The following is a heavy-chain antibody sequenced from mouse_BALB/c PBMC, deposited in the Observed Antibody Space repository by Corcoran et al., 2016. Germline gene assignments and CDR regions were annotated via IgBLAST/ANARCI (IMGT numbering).Heavy chain of an antibody. CDR2: INPNNGGT. CDR3: ARRDPTVVYFDY. CDR1: GYTFTDYN. V-gene: IGHV1-18*01. D-gene: IGHD1-1*01. Sequence: EVLLQQSGPELVKPGASVKIPCKASGYTFTDYNMDWVKQSHGKSLEWIGDINPNNGGTIYNQKFKGKATLTVDKSSSTAYMELCSLTSEDTAVYYCARRDPTVVYFDYWGQGTTLTVSS. J-gene: IGHJ2*01.